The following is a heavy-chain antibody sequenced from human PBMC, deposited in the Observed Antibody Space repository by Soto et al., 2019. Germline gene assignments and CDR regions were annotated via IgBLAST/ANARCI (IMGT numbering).Heavy chain of an antibody. D-gene: IGHD6-19*01. CDR1: GFTFSTYG. V-gene: IGHV3-30*18. CDR3: AKDWAPSSAAYYFDY. Sequence: GGSLRLSCAGSGFTFSTYGIHWVRQAPGKGLEWVAVISFDGSYKYYADSVKGRFTVSRDNSKNALYLQMSSLRAEDTAVYYCAKDWAPSSAAYYFDYWGQGTLVTVSS. J-gene: IGHJ4*02. CDR2: ISFDGSYK.